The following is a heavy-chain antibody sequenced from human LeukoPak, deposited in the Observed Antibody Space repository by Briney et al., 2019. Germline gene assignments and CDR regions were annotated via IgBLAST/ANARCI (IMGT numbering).Heavy chain of an antibody. J-gene: IGHJ4*02. CDR3: ARGYYDSSGYHYVQETDFDY. V-gene: IGHV1-2*02. CDR2: INPNSGGA. D-gene: IGHD3-22*01. CDR1: GYTFTGYY. Sequence: GASVKVSCKASGYTFTGYYMHWVRQAPGQGLEWMGWINPNSGGANYAQKFQGRVTMTRDTSISTAYMELSRLRSDDTAVYYCARGYYDSSGYHYVQETDFDYWGQGTLVTVSS.